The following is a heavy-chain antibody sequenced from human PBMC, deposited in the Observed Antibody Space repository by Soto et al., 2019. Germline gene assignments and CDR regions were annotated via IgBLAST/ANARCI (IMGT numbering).Heavy chain of an antibody. Sequence: SETLSLTCSVSGISISPYYWSWIRQPPGKGLEWIGFIYSSGSTYYNPSLKSRLTISVDTSKSQFSLKLSSVTAADTAVYYCARDTIFGVVNDPDYYYGMDVWGQGTTVTVSS. CDR3: ARDTIFGVVNDPDYYYGMDV. J-gene: IGHJ6*02. D-gene: IGHD3-3*01. CDR1: GISISPYY. V-gene: IGHV4-59*01. CDR2: IYSSGST.